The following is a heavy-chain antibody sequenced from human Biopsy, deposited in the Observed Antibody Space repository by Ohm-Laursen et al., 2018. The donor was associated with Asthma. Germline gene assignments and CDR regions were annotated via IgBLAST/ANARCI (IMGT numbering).Heavy chain of an antibody. CDR2: ISKDANTQ. D-gene: IGHD1-1*01. Sequence: SLRLSCTATGFSFSNFAIHWVRQAPGKGLEWVGVISKDANTQDYADSVKGRFTMARDNSKNTLDLQMNSLREEDTAVYYCVRDGTDDAFDIWGQGTVVSVSS. CDR3: VRDGTDDAFDI. V-gene: IGHV3-30*01. J-gene: IGHJ3*02. CDR1: GFSFSNFA.